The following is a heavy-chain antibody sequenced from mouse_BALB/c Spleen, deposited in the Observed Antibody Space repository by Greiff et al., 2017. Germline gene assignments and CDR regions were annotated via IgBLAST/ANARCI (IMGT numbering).Heavy chain of an antibody. CDR3: ARESKGGAMDY. V-gene: IGHV3-2*02. J-gene: IGHJ4*01. CDR2: ISYSGST. Sequence: EVKLQESGPGLVKPSQSLSLTCTVTGYSITSDYAWNWIRQFPGNKLEWMGYISYSGSTSYNPSLKSRISITRDTSKNQFFLQLNSVTTEDTATYYCARESKGGAMDYWGQGTSVTVSS. CDR1: GYSITSDYA.